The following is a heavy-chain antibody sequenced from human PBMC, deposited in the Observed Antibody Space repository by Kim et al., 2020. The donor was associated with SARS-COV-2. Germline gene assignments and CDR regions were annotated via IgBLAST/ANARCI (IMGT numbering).Heavy chain of an antibody. J-gene: IGHJ4*02. CDR3: ALGVLTGSTYTPPFDY. V-gene: IGHV1-69*13. Sequence: SVKVSCKASGGTFSSYAISWVRQAPGQGLEWMGGIIPIFGTANYAQKFQGRVTITADESTSTAYMELSSLRSEDTAVYYCALGVLTGSTYTPPFDYWGQGTLVTVSS. CDR2: IIPIFGTA. CDR1: GGTFSSYA. D-gene: IGHD3-9*01.